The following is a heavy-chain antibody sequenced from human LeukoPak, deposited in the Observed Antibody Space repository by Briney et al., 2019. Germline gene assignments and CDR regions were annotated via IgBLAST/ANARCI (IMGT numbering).Heavy chain of an antibody. V-gene: IGHV4-61*02. J-gene: IGHJ4*02. Sequence: PSETLSLTCTVSGGSLSSGSYYWSWIRQPAGKGLEWIGRIYTSGSTNYNPSLKSRVTISVDTSKNQFSLKLSSVTAADTAVYYCARERPNVVRGEGFDYWGQGTLVTVSS. CDR3: ARERPNVVRGEGFDY. CDR2: IYTSGST. CDR1: GGSLSSGSYY. D-gene: IGHD3-10*01.